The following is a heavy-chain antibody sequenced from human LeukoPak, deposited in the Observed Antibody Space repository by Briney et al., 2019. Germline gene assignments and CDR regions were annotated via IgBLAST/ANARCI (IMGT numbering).Heavy chain of an antibody. CDR3: ARVAFYHDSSGYYHDAFDI. J-gene: IGHJ3*02. D-gene: IGHD3-22*01. V-gene: IGHV3-48*03. Sequence: GGSLRLSCAASGFTFSSYEMNWVRQAPGKGLEWVSYISSSGSTIYYADSVKGRFTISRDNAKNSLYLQMNSLRAEDTAVYYCARVAFYHDSSGYYHDAFDIWGQGTMVTVSS. CDR2: ISSSGSTI. CDR1: GFTFSSYE.